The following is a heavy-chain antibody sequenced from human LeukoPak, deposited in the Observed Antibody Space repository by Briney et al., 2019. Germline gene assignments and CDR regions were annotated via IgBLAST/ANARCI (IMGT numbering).Heavy chain of an antibody. Sequence: GGSLRLSCAASGFTFSSYGMHWVRQAPGKGLEWVAVISYDGSNKYYADSVKGRFTISRDNSKNTLYPQMNSLRAEDTAVYYCAKGLLRYFDWLLYYWGQGTLVTVSS. CDR1: GFTFSSYG. J-gene: IGHJ4*02. CDR3: AKGLLRYFDWLLYY. V-gene: IGHV3-30*18. CDR2: ISYDGSNK. D-gene: IGHD3-9*01.